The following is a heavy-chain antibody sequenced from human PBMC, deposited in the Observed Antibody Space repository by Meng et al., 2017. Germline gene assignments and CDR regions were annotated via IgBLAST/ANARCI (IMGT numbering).Heavy chain of an antibody. V-gene: IGHV4-39*07. CDR1: GGSISSSSYY. Sequence: SETLSLTCTVSGGSISSSSYYWGWIRQPPGKGLEWIGSIYHSGSTYYNPSLKSRVTISVDTSKNQFSLKLSSVTAADTAVYYCARDYVWGSYRKSDDAFDIWGQGTMVTVSS. CDR2: IYHSGST. CDR3: ARDYVWGSYRKSDDAFDI. D-gene: IGHD3-16*02. J-gene: IGHJ3*02.